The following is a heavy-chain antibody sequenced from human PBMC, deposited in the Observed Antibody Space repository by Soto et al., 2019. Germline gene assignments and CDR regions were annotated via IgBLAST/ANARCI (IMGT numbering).Heavy chain of an antibody. CDR3: AREPRLPPLRYFDGVDY. CDR1: GFTFSSYW. V-gene: IGHV3-7*01. D-gene: IGHD3-9*01. J-gene: IGHJ4*02. Sequence: GGSLRLSCAASGFTFSSYWMSWVHQAPGKGLEWVANIKQDGSEKYNVDSVKGRFTISRDNAKNSLYLQMNSLGAEDTAVYYCAREPRLPPLRYFDGVDYWGQGTLVTVSS. CDR2: IKQDGSEK.